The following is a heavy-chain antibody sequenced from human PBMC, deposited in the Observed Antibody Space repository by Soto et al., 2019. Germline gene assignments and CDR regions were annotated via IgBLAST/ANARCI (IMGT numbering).Heavy chain of an antibody. D-gene: IGHD6-19*01. V-gene: IGHV3-33*01. Sequence: PGGSLRLSCAASGFTFSSYGMHWVRQAPGKGLEWVAVIWYDGSNKYYADSVKGRFTISRDNSKNTLYLQMNSLRAEDTAVYYCASEYSSGWSWFDPWGQGTLVTVSS. CDR3: ASEYSSGWSWFDP. CDR2: IWYDGSNK. CDR1: GFTFSSYG. J-gene: IGHJ5*02.